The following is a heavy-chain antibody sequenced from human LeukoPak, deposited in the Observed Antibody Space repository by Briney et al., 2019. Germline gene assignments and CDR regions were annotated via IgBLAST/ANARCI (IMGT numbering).Heavy chain of an antibody. CDR3: ARDTGGWYSSSWYQDY. J-gene: IGHJ4*02. D-gene: IGHD6-13*01. V-gene: IGHV1-3*01. Sequence: ASVKVSCKASGYTFTGYYMHWVRQAPGQRLEWMGWINAGNGNTKYSQKFQGRVTITRDTSASTAYMELSSLRSEDTAVYYCARDTGGWYSSSWYQDYWGQGTLVTVSS. CDR2: INAGNGNT. CDR1: GYTFTGYY.